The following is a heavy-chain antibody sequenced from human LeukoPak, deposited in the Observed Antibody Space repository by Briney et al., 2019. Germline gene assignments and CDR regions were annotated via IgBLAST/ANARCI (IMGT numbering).Heavy chain of an antibody. CDR2: IYYSGST. J-gene: IGHJ5*02. CDR1: GGSIKNYY. V-gene: IGHV4-59*12. D-gene: IGHD3-10*01. Sequence: SETLSLTCIVSGGSIKNYYWSWIRQPPGKRLEYIGYIYYSGSTNYNPSLKSRVTMSIDTSKNQFSLNLISVTAADTAVYYCARDSGTTGEVKFDPWGQGTLVTVSS. CDR3: ARDSGTTGEVKFDP.